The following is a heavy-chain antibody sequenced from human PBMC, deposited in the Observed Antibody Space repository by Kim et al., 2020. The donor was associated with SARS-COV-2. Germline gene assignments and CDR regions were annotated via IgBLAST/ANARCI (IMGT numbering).Heavy chain of an antibody. CDR3: ARVGGNSPLYDH. Sequence: SETLSLTCTVSGGSISSSSYYWGWIRQPPGKGLEWIGSIYYSGSTYYNPSLKSRVTISVDTSKNQFSLKLSSVTAADTAVYYCARVGGNSPLYDHWGQGTLVTVSS. V-gene: IGHV4-39*07. CDR2: IYYSGST. J-gene: IGHJ4*02. CDR1: GGSISSSSYY. D-gene: IGHD2-21*02.